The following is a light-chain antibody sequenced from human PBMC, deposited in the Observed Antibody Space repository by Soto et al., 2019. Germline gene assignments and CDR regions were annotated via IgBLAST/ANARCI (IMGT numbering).Light chain of an antibody. V-gene: IGKV1-39*01. CDR3: QHSYSTPPT. CDR2: AAS. Sequence: DIQMTQSPSSLSASVGDSVTITCRASQSITSYLTWYQQKPGTAPKLLIYAASSLQSGVPSRFSGSGSGTDFTLTIRSLQPEDFATYYCQHSYSTPPTFGRGTKVKIK. CDR1: QSITSY. J-gene: IGKJ1*01.